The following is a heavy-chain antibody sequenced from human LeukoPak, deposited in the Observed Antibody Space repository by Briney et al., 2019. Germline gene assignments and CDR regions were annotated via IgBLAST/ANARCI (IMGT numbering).Heavy chain of an antibody. CDR3: AKDYCSSTSCYVYWFDP. V-gene: IGHV3-23*01. D-gene: IGHD2-2*01. CDR1: GFTFSSYA. J-gene: IGHJ5*02. Sequence: GGSLRLSCAASGFTFSSYAMSWVRQAPGKGLEWVSAISGSGGSTYYADSVKGRFTISRDNSKNTRYLQMNSLRAEDTAVYYCAKDYCSSTSCYVYWFDPWGQGTLVTVSS. CDR2: ISGSGGST.